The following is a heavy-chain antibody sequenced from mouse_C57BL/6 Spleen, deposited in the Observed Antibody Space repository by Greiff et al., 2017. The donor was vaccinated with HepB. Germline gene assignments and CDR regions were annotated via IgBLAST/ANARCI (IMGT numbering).Heavy chain of an antibody. Sequence: VQLQQSGAELVKPGASVKISCKASGYAFSSYWMNWVKPRPGKGLEWIGQIYPVDGDTNYNGKFKGKATLTADKSSSTAYMQLSSLTSEDAAVYFCARLRHPGWYFDVWGTGATVTVAS. V-gene: IGHV1-80*01. J-gene: IGHJ1*03. CDR2: IYPVDGDT. D-gene: IGHD3-2*01. CDR1: GYAFSSYW. CDR3: ARLRHPGWYFDV.